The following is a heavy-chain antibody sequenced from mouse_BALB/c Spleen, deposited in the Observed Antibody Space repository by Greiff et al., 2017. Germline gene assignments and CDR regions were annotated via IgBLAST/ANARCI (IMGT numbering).Heavy chain of an antibody. D-gene: IGHD1-1*01. Sequence: EVMLVESGGGLVKPGGSLKLSCAASGFTFSSYAMSWVRQTPVKRLEWVATISSGGSYTYYPDSVKGRFTISRDNAKNTLYLQMSSLRSEDTAMYYCARDYYGSSGYAMDYWGQGTSVTVSS. V-gene: IGHV5-9-1*01. CDR2: ISSGGSYT. J-gene: IGHJ4*01. CDR3: ARDYYGSSGYAMDY. CDR1: GFTFSSYA.